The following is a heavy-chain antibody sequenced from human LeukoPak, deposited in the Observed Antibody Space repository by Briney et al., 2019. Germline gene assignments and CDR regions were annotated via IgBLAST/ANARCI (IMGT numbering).Heavy chain of an antibody. CDR3: ARDYSGYDGFDY. J-gene: IGHJ4*02. CDR1: GYTFTSYD. CDR2: ISVYNVNT. Sequence: GASVKVSCKASGYTFTSYDINWVRQATGQGLEWLGWISVYNVNTNYAQKLQGRVTMTTDTSTSTVYMELRSLRSDDTAVYYCARDYSGYDGFDYWGQGTLVTASS. D-gene: IGHD5-12*01. V-gene: IGHV1-18*01.